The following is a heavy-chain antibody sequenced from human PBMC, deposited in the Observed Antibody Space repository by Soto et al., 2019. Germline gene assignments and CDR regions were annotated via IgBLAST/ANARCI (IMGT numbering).Heavy chain of an antibody. V-gene: IGHV1-3*01. CDR1: GYTFTSYA. CDR3: ARDPPPAGRDYYYYYWDV. J-gene: IGHJ6*03. CDR2: INAGNGNT. Sequence: ASVKVSCKASGYTFTSYAMHWVRQAPGQRLEWMGWINAGNGNTKYSQKFQGRVTITRDTSASTAYMELSSLRSEDTAVYYCARDPPPAGRDYYYYYWDVWGKGTTVTVSS.